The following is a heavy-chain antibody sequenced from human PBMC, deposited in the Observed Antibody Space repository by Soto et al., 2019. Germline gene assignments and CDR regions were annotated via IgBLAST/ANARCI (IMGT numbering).Heavy chain of an antibody. CDR1: GGSISSGDYY. Sequence: PSETLSLTCAVSGGSISSGDYYWSWIRQPPGKGLEWIGYIYYSGSTYYNPSLKSRVTISVDTSKNQFSLKLSSVTAADTAVYYCATRGPLLRYFDWLLRPFDYWGQGTLVTVSS. J-gene: IGHJ4*02. CDR2: IYYSGST. V-gene: IGHV4-30-4*01. D-gene: IGHD3-9*01. CDR3: ATRGPLLRYFDWLLRPFDY.